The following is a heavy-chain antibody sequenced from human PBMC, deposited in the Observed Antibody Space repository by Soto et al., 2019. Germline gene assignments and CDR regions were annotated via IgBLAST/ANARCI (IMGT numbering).Heavy chain of an antibody. CDR2: ISSSSSTI. V-gene: IGHV3-48*02. CDR3: AREDYGDYLGGY. D-gene: IGHD4-17*01. J-gene: IGHJ4*02. CDR1: GFTFSSYS. Sequence: EVQLVESGGGLVQPAGSLRLSCAASGFTFSSYSMNWVRQAPGKGLEWVSYISSSSSTIYYADSVKGRFTISRDNAKNSLYLQMNSLRDEDTAEYYCAREDYGDYLGGYWGQGTLVTVSS.